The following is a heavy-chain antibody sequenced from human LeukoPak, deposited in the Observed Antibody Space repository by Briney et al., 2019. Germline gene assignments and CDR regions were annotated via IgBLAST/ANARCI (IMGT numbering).Heavy chain of an antibody. V-gene: IGHV5-51*01. J-gene: IGHJ4*02. Sequence: GEPLQISCQGSGYSFTSYWIGWVRQMPGKGLEFMGILYPGDSDTRYSPSFQGQVTISADKSISTAYLQWSSLKASDTAMYYCARHETGPYFDYWGQGTLVTVSS. D-gene: IGHD1-1*01. CDR2: LYPGDSDT. CDR1: GYSFTSYW. CDR3: ARHETGPYFDY.